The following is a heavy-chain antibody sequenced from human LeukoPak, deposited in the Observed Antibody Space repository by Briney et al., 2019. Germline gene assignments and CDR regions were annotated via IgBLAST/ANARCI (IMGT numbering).Heavy chain of an antibody. CDR3: VKSNSRYQPWTLDI. D-gene: IGHD2-2*01. V-gene: IGHV4-59*01. J-gene: IGHJ3*02. Sequence: SETLSLTCTVSSGSFRTYYWSWIRQPPGKGLEWIGYIFYNEGTSYNPSLKSRVTISEDTSNNQLSLKVNSVTAADTAMYYCVKSNSRYQPWTLDIWGRGTMVTVSS. CDR1: SGSFRTYY. CDR2: IFYNEGT.